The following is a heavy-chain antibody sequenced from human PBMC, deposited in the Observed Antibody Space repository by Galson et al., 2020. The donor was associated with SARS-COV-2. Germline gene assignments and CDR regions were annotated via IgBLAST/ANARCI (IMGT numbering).Heavy chain of an antibody. J-gene: IGHJ6*02. CDR2: ISYDGRNK. Sequence: QAGGSLRLSCAASGITFSSYDMHWVRQAPGKGLEWVAVISYDGRNKYYADSVKGRFTISRDDSKYTLYLQMSSLRVEDTAVYYCAKPIAVAAVGVYGMDVWGQGTTVTVSS. D-gene: IGHD6-19*01. CDR3: AKPIAVAAVGVYGMDV. CDR1: GITFSSYD. V-gene: IGHV3-30*18.